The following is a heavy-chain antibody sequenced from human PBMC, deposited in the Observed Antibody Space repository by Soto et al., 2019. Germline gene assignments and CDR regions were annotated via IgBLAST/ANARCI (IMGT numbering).Heavy chain of an antibody. Sequence: GGSLRLSCEASGFTFSKFTMNWVRQAPGKGLEWISHINGDSYFADSVKGRFTISRDNSKNTLSLQMNSLRAEDTAVYFCARVLRSGNTGYAFDIWGQGTMVTVSS. CDR1: GFTFSKFT. CDR3: ARVLRSGNTGYAFDI. J-gene: IGHJ3*02. D-gene: IGHD1-26*01. V-gene: IGHV3-66*01. CDR2: INGDS.